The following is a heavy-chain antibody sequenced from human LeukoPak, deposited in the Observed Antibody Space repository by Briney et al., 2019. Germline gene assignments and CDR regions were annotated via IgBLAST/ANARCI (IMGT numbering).Heavy chain of an antibody. J-gene: IGHJ6*03. Sequence: AVKVSCQASLGTFSSYAISWVRQAPGQGLEWVGGIIPILGTANYPQKLQGRVTITADNSTSTDYMELSSLRSEDTAVYYCARGVLVRLPLLPRYYYMDVWGNGTTVTVSS. V-gene: IGHV1-69*06. CDR1: LGTFSSYA. D-gene: IGHD2-15*01. CDR2: IIPILGTA. CDR3: ARGVLVRLPLLPRYYYMDV.